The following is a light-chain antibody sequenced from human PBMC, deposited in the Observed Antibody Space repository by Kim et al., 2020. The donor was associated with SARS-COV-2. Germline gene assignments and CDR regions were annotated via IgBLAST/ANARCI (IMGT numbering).Light chain of an antibody. CDR2: GAS. V-gene: IGKV3-15*01. CDR1: QSVSSN. J-gene: IGKJ1*01. Sequence: ASLSVPQGDRSTLSGRASQSVSSNLAWYQQKPGQAPRLLIYGASTRATGIPARFSASGSGTEFTLTISSLQSEDFAVYYCQHPGTFGQGTKVDIK. CDR3: QHPGT.